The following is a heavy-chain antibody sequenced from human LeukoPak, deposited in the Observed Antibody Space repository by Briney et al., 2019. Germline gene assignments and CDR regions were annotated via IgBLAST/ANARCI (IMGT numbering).Heavy chain of an antibody. D-gene: IGHD4/OR15-4a*01. J-gene: IGHJ3*02. CDR1: GGTFSSYA. Sequence: GASVKVSCRASGGTFSSYAISWVRQAPGQGLEWMGGIIPIFGTANYAQKFQGRVTITADESTSTAYMELSSLRSEDTSVYYCAREGLDYGFDIWGQGTMVTVSS. V-gene: IGHV1-69*13. CDR2: IIPIFGTA. CDR3: AREGLDYGFDI.